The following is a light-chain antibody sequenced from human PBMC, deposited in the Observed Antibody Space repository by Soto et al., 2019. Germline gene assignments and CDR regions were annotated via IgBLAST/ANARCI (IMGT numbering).Light chain of an antibody. V-gene: IGKV3-20*01. Sequence: EIVLTQSPGTLSLSPGERATLSCRASQSVSASFFAWYQQKPGQAHSLLIYGACRSATGIPDRFSGSGSGTDFTLTISRLEPEDAAVYYCQQRGTFGQGTKLEIK. CDR1: QSVSASF. CDR2: GAC. CDR3: QQRGT. J-gene: IGKJ2*02.